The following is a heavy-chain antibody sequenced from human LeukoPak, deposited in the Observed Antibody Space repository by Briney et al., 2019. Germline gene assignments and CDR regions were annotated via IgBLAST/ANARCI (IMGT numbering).Heavy chain of an antibody. D-gene: IGHD3-22*01. CDR1: GLTFSSYG. J-gene: IGHJ4*02. CDR2: ISSSSSYI. V-gene: IGHV3-21*01. CDR3: ARAVPSTYYYDSSGYPDY. Sequence: GRSLRLSCAASGLTFSSYGMNWVRQAPGKGLEWVSSISSSSSYIYYADSVKGRFTISRDNAKNSLYLQMNSLRAEDTAVYYCARAVPSTYYYDSSGYPDYWGQGTLVTVSS.